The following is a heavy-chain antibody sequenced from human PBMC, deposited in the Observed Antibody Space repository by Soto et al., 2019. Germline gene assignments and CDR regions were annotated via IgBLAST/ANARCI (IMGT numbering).Heavy chain of an antibody. V-gene: IGHV1-2*02. Sequence: ASVKVSCKASGYTFTGYYMHWVRQAPGQGLEWMGWINPNSGGTNYAQKFQGRVTMTRDTSISTAYMELSRLRSDDTAVYYCTRVVAARPASWFDPWGQGTLVTVSS. CDR1: GYTFTGYY. CDR2: INPNSGGT. CDR3: TRVVAARPASWFDP. D-gene: IGHD6-6*01. J-gene: IGHJ5*02.